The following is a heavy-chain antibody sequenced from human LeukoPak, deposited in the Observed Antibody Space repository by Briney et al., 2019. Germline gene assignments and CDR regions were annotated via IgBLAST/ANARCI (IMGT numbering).Heavy chain of an antibody. D-gene: IGHD5-24*01. CDR1: GFTISSYG. J-gene: IGHJ4*02. CDR2: IWYDGNNK. CDR3: ARGSGVEQATSVPSFFDY. Sequence: PGTSLRLSCAASGFTISSYGMHWVRQAPGKGLEWVALIWYDGNNKYYADSVKGRFTISRDNSKNTLYLQMSSLRAEDTAVYYCARGSGVEQATSVPSFFDYWGQGTLVTVSS. V-gene: IGHV3-33*01.